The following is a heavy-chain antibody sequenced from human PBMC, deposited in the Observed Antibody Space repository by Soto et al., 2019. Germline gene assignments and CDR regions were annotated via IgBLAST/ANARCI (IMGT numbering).Heavy chain of an antibody. Sequence: PSETLSLTCTVASGSISRYYWNWIRQPPGKGLEWIGYIYYSGSTNYNPSLKSRVTISVDTSKNQFSLKLSSVTAADTAVYYCARRYGASFDYWGHGTLVTVSS. J-gene: IGHJ4*01. CDR2: IYYSGST. CDR1: SGSISRYY. CDR3: ARRYGASFDY. D-gene: IGHD4-17*01. V-gene: IGHV4-59*01.